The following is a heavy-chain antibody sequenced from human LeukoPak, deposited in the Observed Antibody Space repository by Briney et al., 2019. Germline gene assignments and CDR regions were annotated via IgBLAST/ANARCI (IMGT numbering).Heavy chain of an antibody. V-gene: IGHV3-7*01. J-gene: IGHJ4*02. D-gene: IGHD3-3*01. CDR1: GFTFSNYA. CDR2: IKQDGSEK. CDR3: AREVTDSFWDY. Sequence: GGSLRLSCAASGFTFSNYAMSWVRQAPGKGLEWVANIKQDGSEKYYVDSVKGRFTISRDNAKNSLYLQMNSLRAEDTAVYYCAREVTDSFWDYWGQGTLVTVSS.